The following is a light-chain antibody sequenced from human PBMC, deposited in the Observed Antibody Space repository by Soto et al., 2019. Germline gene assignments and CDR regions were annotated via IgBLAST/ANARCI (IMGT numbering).Light chain of an antibody. Sequence: QAALTQPASVSGSPGQSITISCTGTSSDVGDYNYVSWYQQHPGKAPKLMIYEVSNRPSGVSNRFSGSKSGNTASLTISGLPAEDEADYYCSPYTPSSTLYVFGTGTKGTVL. CDR3: SPYTPSSTLYV. V-gene: IGLV2-14*01. CDR2: EVS. J-gene: IGLJ1*01. CDR1: SSDVGDYNY.